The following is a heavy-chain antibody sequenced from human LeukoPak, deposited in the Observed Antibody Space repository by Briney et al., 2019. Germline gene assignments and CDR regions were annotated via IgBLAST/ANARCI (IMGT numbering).Heavy chain of an antibody. CDR3: ARVNSSPGYGSGSYYKSSGYYYYMDV. V-gene: IGHV1-2*02. CDR1: GYTFTGYY. CDR2: INPNSGGT. J-gene: IGHJ6*03. Sequence: ASVKVSCKASGYTFTGYYMHWVRQAPGQGLEWMGWINPNSGGTNYAQKFQGRVTMTRDTSISTAYMELSRLRSDDTAVYYCARVNSSPGYGSGSYYKSSGYYYYMDVWGKGTTVTISS. D-gene: IGHD3-10*01.